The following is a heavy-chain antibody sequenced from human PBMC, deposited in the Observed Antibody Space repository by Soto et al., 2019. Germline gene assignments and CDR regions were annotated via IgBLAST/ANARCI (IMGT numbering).Heavy chain of an antibody. D-gene: IGHD6-19*01. J-gene: IGHJ6*03. CDR2: TYYRSRWYN. V-gene: IGHV6-1*01. CDR3: ARTTSLQWYYMDF. Sequence: PSQTLSLTCAISGDSVSSNSAAWNWIRQSPSRGLEWLGRTYYRSRWYNDYAVSVRSRITVNPDTSKNQFSLHLNSVTPEDTAVYYCARTTSLQWYYMDFWDKGTTITVSS. CDR1: GDSVSSNSAA.